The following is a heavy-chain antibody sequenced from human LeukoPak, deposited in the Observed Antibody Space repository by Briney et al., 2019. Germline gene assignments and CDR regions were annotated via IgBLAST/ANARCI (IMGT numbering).Heavy chain of an antibody. CDR2: ISPYNGNT. CDR1: GYTFTSYG. J-gene: IGHJ4*02. V-gene: IGHV1-18*01. CDR3: ARDLVDGVGAPGAY. D-gene: IGHD1-26*01. Sequence: ASVKVSCKASGYTFTSYGISWVRQAPGQGLEWMGWISPYNGNTNYAQNLQGRVTMTTDTSTSTAYMELRSLRSDDTAVFYCARDLVDGVGAPGAYWGQGALVTVSS.